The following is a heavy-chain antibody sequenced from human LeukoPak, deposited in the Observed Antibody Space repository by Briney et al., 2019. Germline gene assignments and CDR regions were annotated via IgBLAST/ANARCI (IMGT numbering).Heavy chain of an antibody. D-gene: IGHD5-18*01. V-gene: IGHV3-33*06. J-gene: IGHJ4*02. CDR1: GFTFSSYG. CDR3: AKQLRGYSYGLDY. CDR2: IWYDGSNK. Sequence: GGSLRLSCAASGFTFSSYGMHWVRQAPGKGLEWVVVIWYDGSNKYYADSVKGRFTISRDNSKNTLYLQMNSLRAEDTAVYYCAKQLRGYSYGLDYWGQGTLVTVSS.